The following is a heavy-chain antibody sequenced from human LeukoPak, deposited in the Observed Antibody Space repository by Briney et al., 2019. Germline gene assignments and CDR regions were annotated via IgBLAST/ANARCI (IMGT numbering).Heavy chain of an antibody. J-gene: IGHJ6*02. V-gene: IGHV3-66*01. Sequence: GGSLRLSCAASGFTVSSNYMSWVRQAPGKGLEWVSVIYSGGSTYYADSVKGRFTISRDNSKNTLYLQMNSLRAEDTAVYYCAKDSTSSSWYPNYYYYGMDVWGQGTTVTVSS. CDR1: GFTVSSNY. CDR3: AKDSTSSSWYPNYYYYGMDV. CDR2: IYSGGST. D-gene: IGHD6-13*01.